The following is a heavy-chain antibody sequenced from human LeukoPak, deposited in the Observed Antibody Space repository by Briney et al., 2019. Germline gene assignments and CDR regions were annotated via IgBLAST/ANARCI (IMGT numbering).Heavy chain of an antibody. V-gene: IGHV3-23*01. D-gene: IGHD2-21*02. CDR1: GFTFSSYA. CDR2: ISGSGGST. CDR3: AKAENCGGDCAQFDY. Sequence: PGGSLRLSCAASGFTFSSYAMSWVRQAPGKGLEWASAISGSGGSTYYADTVKGRFTISRDNSKNTLYLQMNSLRAEDTAVYYCAKAENCGGDCAQFDYWGQGTLVTVSS. J-gene: IGHJ4*02.